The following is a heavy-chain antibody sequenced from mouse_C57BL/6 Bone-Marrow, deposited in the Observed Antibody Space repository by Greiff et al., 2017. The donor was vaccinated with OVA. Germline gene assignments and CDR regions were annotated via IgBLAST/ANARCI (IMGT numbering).Heavy chain of an antibody. CDR2: IDPEYGDT. CDR3: TSYGNFDY. D-gene: IGHD2-1*01. Sequence: EVQLVESGAELVRPGASVKLSCTASGFNIKDDYMHWVKQRPEQGLEWIGWIDPEYGDTEYASKFQGKATITANTTSNATYLQLSKLTTEDTAVYYCTSYGNFDYWGQGTTLTVSA. V-gene: IGHV14-4*01. J-gene: IGHJ2*01. CDR1: GFNIKDDY.